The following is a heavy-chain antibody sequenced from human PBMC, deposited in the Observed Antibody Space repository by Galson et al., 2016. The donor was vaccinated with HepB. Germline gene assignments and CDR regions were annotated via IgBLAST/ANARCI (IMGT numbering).Heavy chain of an antibody. V-gene: IGHV1-18*01. J-gene: IGHJ6*02. Sequence: SVKVSCKASGYTFTTYGITWVRQAPGQGLEWMGWISAYNGNTNYAQNLQGRVTMTTDTSTSTAYMELRSLRSDDTAVYYCARGKIAARNYYYYAMDVWGQGTKVTVSS. CDR2: ISAYNGNT. D-gene: IGHD6-13*01. CDR1: GYTFTTYG. CDR3: ARGKIAARNYYYYAMDV.